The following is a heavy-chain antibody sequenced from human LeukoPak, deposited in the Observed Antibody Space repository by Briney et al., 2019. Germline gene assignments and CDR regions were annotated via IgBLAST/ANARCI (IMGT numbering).Heavy chain of an antibody. CDR1: GGSVSSGSYY. V-gene: IGHV4-61*01. D-gene: IGHD2-15*01. Sequence: SETLSLTCTVSGGSVSSGSYYWSWIRQPPGKGLEWIGYIYYSGSTNYNPSLKSRVTISVDASKNQFSLKLSSVTAADTAVYYCARDGPVVVVAASTYYYYYYMDVWGKGTTVTVSS. CDR3: ARDGPVVVVAASTYYYYYYMDV. CDR2: IYYSGST. J-gene: IGHJ6*03.